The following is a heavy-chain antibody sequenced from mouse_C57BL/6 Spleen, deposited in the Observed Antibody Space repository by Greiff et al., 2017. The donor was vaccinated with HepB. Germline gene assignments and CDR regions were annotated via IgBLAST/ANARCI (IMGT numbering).Heavy chain of an antibody. D-gene: IGHD2-4*01. V-gene: IGHV1-81*01. CDR2: IYPRSGNT. CDR3: ARPYYEYTYAMDY. Sequence: QVQLQQSGAELARPGASVKLSCKASGYTFTSYGISWVKQRTGQGLEWIGEIYPRSGNTYYNEKFKGKATLTADKSSSTAYMELRSLTSEDSAVYFCARPYYEYTYAMDYWGQGTSVTVSS. CDR1: GYTFTSYG. J-gene: IGHJ4*01.